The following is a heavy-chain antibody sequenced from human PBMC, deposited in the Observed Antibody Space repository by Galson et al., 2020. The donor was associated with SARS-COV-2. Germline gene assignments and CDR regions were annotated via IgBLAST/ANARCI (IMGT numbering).Heavy chain of an antibody. Sequence: SETLSLTCTVSGGSISSSSYYWGWIRQPPGKGLEWIGSIYYSGSTYYNPSLKSRVTISVDTSKNQFSLKLSSVTAADTAVYYCARVGDIVVVPAADVWFDPWAREPWSPSPQ. CDR2: IYYSGST. J-gene: IGHJ5*02. V-gene: IGHV4-39*07. D-gene: IGHD2-2*01. CDR1: GGSISSSSYY. CDR3: ARVGDIVVVPAADVWFDP.